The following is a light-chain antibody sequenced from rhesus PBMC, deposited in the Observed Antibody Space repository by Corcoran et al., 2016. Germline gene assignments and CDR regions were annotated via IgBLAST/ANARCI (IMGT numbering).Light chain of an antibody. V-gene: IGKV1-38*01. CDR1: LGISSY. CDR3: QQRNSYPFT. Sequence: DIQLTQSPSSLSASVGDRVTITCRASLGISSYLAWYQQKSGKAPKLLIYDASNLQSGVSSRFSGSGSGTEFTLTISSLQPEDFATYYCQQRNSYPFTFGPGTKLDIK. CDR2: DAS. J-gene: IGKJ3*01.